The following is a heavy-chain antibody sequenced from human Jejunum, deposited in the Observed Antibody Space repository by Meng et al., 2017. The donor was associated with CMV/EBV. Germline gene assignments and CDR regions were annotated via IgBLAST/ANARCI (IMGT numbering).Heavy chain of an antibody. J-gene: IGHJ4*02. CDR2: ISPRGNFM. V-gene: IGHV3-21*01. CDR3: ARESMSRNYFDY. Sequence: SGFTFSTYTMNWVRQAPGKGLEWVSSISPRGNFMYYSDTVKGRFTISRDNAKNSLYLQMHSLRGDDTAVYYCARESMSRNYFDYWGQGMPVTVSS. CDR1: GFTFSTYT. D-gene: IGHD2/OR15-2a*01.